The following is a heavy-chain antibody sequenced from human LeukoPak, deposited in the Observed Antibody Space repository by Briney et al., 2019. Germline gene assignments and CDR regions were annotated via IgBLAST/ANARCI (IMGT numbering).Heavy chain of an antibody. CDR1: GGSISSYY. D-gene: IGHD2-15*01. CDR3: ARVEVGAANRQWYGMDV. V-gene: IGHV4-59*01. CDR2: VDYRGNT. J-gene: IGHJ6*02. Sequence: SETLSLTCTISGGSISSYYWSWIRQPPGKGLEWIGYVDYRGNTNYNPSPKSRVTTSIDTSKSLFSLKLNSVTAADTAVYYCARVEVGAANRQWYGMDVWGQGTTVTVSS.